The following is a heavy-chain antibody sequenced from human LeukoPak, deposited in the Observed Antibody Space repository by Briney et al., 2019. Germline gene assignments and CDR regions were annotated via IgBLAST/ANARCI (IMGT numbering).Heavy chain of an antibody. Sequence: SETLSLTCTVSGGSISSYYWSWIRQPPGKGLEWIGYIYYSGSTNYNPSLKSRVTISVDTSKNQFSLKLSSVTAADTAVYYCARELQYSSGHNWFDPWGQGTLVTVSS. V-gene: IGHV4-59*01. D-gene: IGHD6-19*01. CDR2: IYYSGST. CDR1: GGSISSYY. J-gene: IGHJ5*02. CDR3: ARELQYSSGHNWFDP.